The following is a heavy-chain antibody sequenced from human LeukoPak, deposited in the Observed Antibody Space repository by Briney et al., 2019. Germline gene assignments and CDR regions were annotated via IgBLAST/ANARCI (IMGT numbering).Heavy chain of an antibody. CDR3: ARYGSGFDDC. CDR2: IHHTGGT. J-gene: IGHJ4*02. Sequence: SETLSLTCAVSGYSISSGHHWGWIRQPPGKGLEFIGSIHHTGGTHYNPSLKSRVTMSIDTSKNQISLKLSFVTAADTAVYYCARYGSGFDDCWGQGTLVTVSS. D-gene: IGHD3-10*01. CDR1: GYSISSGHH. V-gene: IGHV4-38-2*01.